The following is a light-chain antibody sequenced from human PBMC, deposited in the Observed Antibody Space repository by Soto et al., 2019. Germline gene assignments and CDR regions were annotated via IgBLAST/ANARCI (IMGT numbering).Light chain of an antibody. CDR1: HDINNY. CDR3: QQFDNLPFT. Sequence: DLQMTQSPSSLSASVGDRVTIICQASHDINNYLNWYQQKPGKAPKLLIYDSSNLEIGVPSRFSGIGYGTRFSFTISSLQPEDIATYYCQQFDNLPFTFGQGTRLEIK. CDR2: DSS. V-gene: IGKV1-33*01. J-gene: IGKJ5*01.